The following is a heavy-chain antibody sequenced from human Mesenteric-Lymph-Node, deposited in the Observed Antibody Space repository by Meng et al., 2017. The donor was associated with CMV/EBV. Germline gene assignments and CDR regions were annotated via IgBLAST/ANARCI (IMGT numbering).Heavy chain of an antibody. CDR1: GFTFSSYG. J-gene: IGHJ4*02. CDR3: AKGWGSSSSKEDY. V-gene: IGHV3-30*02. Sequence: GESLKISCAASGFTFSSYGMHWVRQAPGKGLEWVEFIRYDGSNKYYADSVKGRFTISRDNSKNTLYLQMNSLRAEDTAVYYCAKGWGSSSSKEDYWGQGTLVTVSS. D-gene: IGHD6-6*01. CDR2: IRYDGSNK.